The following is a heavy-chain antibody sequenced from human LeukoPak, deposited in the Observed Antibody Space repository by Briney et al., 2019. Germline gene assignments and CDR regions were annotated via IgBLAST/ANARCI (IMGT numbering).Heavy chain of an antibody. Sequence: PGGSLRLSCAASGFTFSSYWMHWVRQAPGKGLVWVSRINSDGSSTSYADSVKGRFTISRDNAKNTLYLQMNSLRAEDTAVYYCAKDSDDFWRANYMDVWGKGTTVTVSS. CDR1: GFTFSSYW. D-gene: IGHD3-3*01. J-gene: IGHJ6*03. CDR3: AKDSDDFWRANYMDV. CDR2: INSDGSST. V-gene: IGHV3-74*01.